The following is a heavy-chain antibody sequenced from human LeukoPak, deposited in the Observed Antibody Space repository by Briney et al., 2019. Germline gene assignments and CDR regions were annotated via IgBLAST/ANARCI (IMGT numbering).Heavy chain of an antibody. D-gene: IGHD1-7*01. Sequence: QTGGSLRLSCAASGFTFSNYAMSWVRQAPGKGLEWVSAISGSGGSTYYADSVKGRFTISRDNSKNTLYLQMNSLRAEDTAVYYCAKDSQLELPPNWFDPWGQGTLVTVSS. CDR3: AKDSQLELPPNWFDP. V-gene: IGHV3-23*01. J-gene: IGHJ5*02. CDR2: ISGSGGST. CDR1: GFTFSNYA.